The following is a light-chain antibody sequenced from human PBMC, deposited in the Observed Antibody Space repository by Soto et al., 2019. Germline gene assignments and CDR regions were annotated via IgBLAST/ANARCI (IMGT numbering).Light chain of an antibody. Sequence: QSVLTQPASVSGSPGQSITISCTGTSSDVGGYILVSWYQQHPGKAPKLMIYEGSKRPSGVSNRFSGSKSGNTASLTISGLQAEDEAHYYCNSQRSSGTRVFGTGTKLTVL. J-gene: IGLJ1*01. CDR3: NSQRSSGTRV. V-gene: IGLV2-14*02. CDR1: SSDVGGYIL. CDR2: EGS.